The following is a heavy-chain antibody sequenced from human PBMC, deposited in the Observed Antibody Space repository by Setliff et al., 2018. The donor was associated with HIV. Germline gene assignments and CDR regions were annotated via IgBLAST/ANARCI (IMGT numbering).Heavy chain of an antibody. CDR1: GGSITNGDHY. CDR3: ARMSISASVYFDY. J-gene: IGHJ4*02. CDR2: IYYTGDT. Sequence: SETLSLTCSVSGGSITNGDHYCAWIRQSPGKGLEWIGYIYYTGDTYYSSSFESRVVISPDTSNNQFSLRVRSVTAADTALYFCARMSISASVYFDYWGQGTLVTVSS. D-gene: IGHD2-2*01. V-gene: IGHV4-30-4*08.